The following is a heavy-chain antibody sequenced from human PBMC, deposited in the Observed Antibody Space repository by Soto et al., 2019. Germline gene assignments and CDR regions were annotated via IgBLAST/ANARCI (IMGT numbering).Heavy chain of an antibody. J-gene: IGHJ6*03. CDR3: ARDEAYYYIDV. CDR1: GFIFSAYY. CDR2: ISSSGSTI. V-gene: IGHV3-11*01. Sequence: PGGSLRLSCAASGFIFSAYYMSWIRQAPGKGLEWVSYISSSGSTIYYADSVKGRFTISRDNAKNSLFLQMNSLRVEDTAVYYCARDEAYYYIDVWGKGTTVTV.